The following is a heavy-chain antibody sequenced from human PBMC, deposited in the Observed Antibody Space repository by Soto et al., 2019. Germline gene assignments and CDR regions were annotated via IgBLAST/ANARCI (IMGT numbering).Heavy chain of an antibody. CDR3: ARDKGGAALKGSGMDV. CDR1: GGSIGSRDYY. Sequence: QVQVQESGPGLVKPSQTLSLKCSVSGGSIGSRDYYWSWIRQHPEKGLEWIGSIYYNGNTDYNPTLRDRPTMSLDTSMNEFSLKLTSVTAADTAVYYCARDKGGAALKGSGMDVWGQGTPGHRL. D-gene: IGHD3-10*01. V-gene: IGHV4-31*02. CDR2: IYYNGNT. J-gene: IGHJ6*02.